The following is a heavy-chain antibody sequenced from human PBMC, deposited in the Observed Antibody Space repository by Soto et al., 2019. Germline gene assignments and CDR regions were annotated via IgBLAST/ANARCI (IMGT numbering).Heavy chain of an antibody. V-gene: IGHV3-9*01. Sequence: EVQLVESGGGLVQPGRSLRLSCAASGFTFDDYAMHWVRQAPGKGLEWVSGISWNSGSIGYADSVKGRFTISRDNAKNSLYLQMNSLRAEDTVLYYCAKEGFQEEYFDYWGQGTLVTVSS. D-gene: IGHD2-15*01. CDR3: AKEGFQEEYFDY. CDR2: ISWNSGSI. CDR1: GFTFDDYA. J-gene: IGHJ4*02.